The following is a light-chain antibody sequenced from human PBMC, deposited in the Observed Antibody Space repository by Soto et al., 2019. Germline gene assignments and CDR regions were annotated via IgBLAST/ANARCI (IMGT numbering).Light chain of an antibody. V-gene: IGLV2-14*01. Sequence: QSALTQAASVSGSPGQSITISCTGTSSDVGGYNYVSWYQQHPGKAPKVIIYEVSNRPSGVSIRFSGSKSGNTASLTISGLQAEDEADYYCSSYTSSTTLDVIFGGGTKLTVL. J-gene: IGLJ2*01. CDR1: SSDVGGYNY. CDR3: SSYTSSTTLDVI. CDR2: EVS.